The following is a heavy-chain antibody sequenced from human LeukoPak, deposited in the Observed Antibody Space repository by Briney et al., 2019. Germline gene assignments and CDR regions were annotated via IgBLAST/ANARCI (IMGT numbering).Heavy chain of an antibody. V-gene: IGHV4-38-2*02. Sequence: PSETLSLTCTVSGYSISSGYYWGWIRQPPGKGLEWIGSIYHSGSTYYNPSLKSRVTISVDTSKNQFSLKLSFVTAADTAVYYCARHSSYSSSGFDYWGQGTLVTVSS. CDR2: IYHSGST. CDR1: GYSISSGYY. J-gene: IGHJ4*02. D-gene: IGHD6-6*01. CDR3: ARHSSYSSSGFDY.